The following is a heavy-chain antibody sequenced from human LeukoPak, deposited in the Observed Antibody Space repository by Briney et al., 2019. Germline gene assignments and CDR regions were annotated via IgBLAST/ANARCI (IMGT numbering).Heavy chain of an antibody. Sequence: QPGGSLRLSCAASGLTFDDYAMHWVRQAPGKGLEWVSLISGDGGSTSYADSVKGRFTISRDNARNTLYLQMNNLRAEDTAVYYCARGYYDFWSGSHDAFDFWGQGTMVTVSS. D-gene: IGHD3-3*01. CDR3: ARGYYDFWSGSHDAFDF. J-gene: IGHJ3*01. V-gene: IGHV3-43*02. CDR2: ISGDGGST. CDR1: GLTFDDYA.